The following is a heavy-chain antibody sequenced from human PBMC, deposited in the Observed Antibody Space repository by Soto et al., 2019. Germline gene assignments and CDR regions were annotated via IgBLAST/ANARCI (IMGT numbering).Heavy chain of an antibody. V-gene: IGHV3-9*01. D-gene: IGHD3-10*01. J-gene: IGHJ4*02. CDR1: GFTFDDYA. CDR3: AKVVGSGSYKGAFDY. Sequence: PGGSLRLSCAASGFTFDDYAMHWVRQAPGKGLEWVSGISWNSGSIGYADSVKGRFTISRDNAKNSLYLQMNSLRAEDTALYYCAKVVGSGSYKGAFDYWGQGTLVTVSS. CDR2: ISWNSGSI.